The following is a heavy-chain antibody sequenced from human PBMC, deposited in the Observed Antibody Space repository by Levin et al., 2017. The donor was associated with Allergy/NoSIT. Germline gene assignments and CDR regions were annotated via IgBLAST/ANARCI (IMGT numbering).Heavy chain of an antibody. D-gene: IGHD3-16*02. V-gene: IGHV3-21*01. CDR2: ISSSSSYI. CDR1: GFTFSSYS. J-gene: IGHJ3*02. CDR3: AHSDYDYVWGSYRHDAFDI. Sequence: GGSLRLSCAASGFTFSSYSMNWVRQAPGKGLEWVSSISSSSSYIYYADSVKGRFTISRDNAKNSLYLQMNSLRAEDTAVYYCAHSDYDYVWGSYRHDAFDIWGQGTMVTVSS.